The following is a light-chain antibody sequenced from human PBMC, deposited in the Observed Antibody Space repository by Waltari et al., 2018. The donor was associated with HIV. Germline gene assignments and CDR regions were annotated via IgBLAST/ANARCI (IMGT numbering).Light chain of an antibody. CDR1: SSNIGSYY. Sequence: QSVLTPPPSASGTPGQRVTISCSGSSSNIGSYYVYWYQQLPGTAPKLLIYGNNQRPLGVPDRFSGSKSGTSGSLAIGGLRSEDEADYFCAAWSGSLSGVVFGGGTKLTVL. CDR3: AAWSGSLSGVV. CDR2: GNN. J-gene: IGLJ2*01. V-gene: IGLV1-47*01.